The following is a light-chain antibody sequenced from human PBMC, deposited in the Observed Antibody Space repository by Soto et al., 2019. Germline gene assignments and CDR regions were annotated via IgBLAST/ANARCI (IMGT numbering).Light chain of an antibody. V-gene: IGLV2-14*01. Sequence: QSVLTQPASVSGSPGQSITISRTGTSSDVGGYNYVSWYQQHPGKAPKLMIYDVSNRPSGVSNRFSGSKSGNTASLTISGLQAEDEADYYCSSYKSSSTLDFGTGTKVTVL. CDR1: SSDVGGYNY. J-gene: IGLJ1*01. CDR3: SSYKSSSTLD. CDR2: DVS.